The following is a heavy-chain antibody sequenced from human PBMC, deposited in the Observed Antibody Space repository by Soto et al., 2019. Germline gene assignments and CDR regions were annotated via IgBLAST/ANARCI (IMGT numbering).Heavy chain of an antibody. V-gene: IGHV3-66*04. CDR1: GVTVSSNY. CDR3: ARHGYTYGGGYFYY. CDR2: IYSGGST. J-gene: IGHJ4*02. D-gene: IGHD5-18*01. Sequence: EVQLVESGGGLVQPGGSLRLSCAASGVTVSSNYMSWVRQAPGKGLEWVSVIYSGGSTYYADSVKGRFTISRDNSKNTLYLQMNSLRAEDTAVYYCARHGYTYGGGYFYYWGQGTLVTVSS.